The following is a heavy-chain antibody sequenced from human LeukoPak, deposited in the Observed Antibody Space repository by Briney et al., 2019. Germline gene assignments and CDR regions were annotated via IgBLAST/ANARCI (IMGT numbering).Heavy chain of an antibody. CDR3: ARDCSSTSCYTGWFDP. D-gene: IGHD2-2*02. V-gene: IGHV1-18*01. CDR1: GYTFTSYG. Sequence: ASVKVSCKASGYTFTSYGISWVRQAPGQGLEWMGWISAYNGNTNYAQKLQGRVTMTTDTSTSTAYMELRSLRSDDTAVYYCARDCSSTSCYTGWFDPWGQGTLVTVSS. CDR2: ISAYNGNT. J-gene: IGHJ5*02.